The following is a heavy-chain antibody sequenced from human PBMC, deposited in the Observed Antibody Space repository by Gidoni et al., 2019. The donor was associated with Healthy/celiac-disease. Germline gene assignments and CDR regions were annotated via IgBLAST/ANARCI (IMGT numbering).Heavy chain of an antibody. D-gene: IGHD3-22*01. CDR2: INPNSGGT. V-gene: IGHV1-2*02. Sequence: QVQLVPSGAEVKKPGASVKVSCKASGYTFTGYYMHWVRQAPGQGLEWMGWINPNSGGTNYAQKFQGRVTMARDTSISTAYMELSRLRSDDTAVYYCARDRNSHSSGYYYYYYGMDVWGQGTTVTVSS. CDR3: ARDRNSHSSGYYYYYYGMDV. CDR1: GYTFTGYY. J-gene: IGHJ6*02.